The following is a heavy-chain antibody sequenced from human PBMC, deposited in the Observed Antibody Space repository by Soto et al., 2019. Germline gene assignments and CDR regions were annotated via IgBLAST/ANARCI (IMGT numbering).Heavy chain of an antibody. D-gene: IGHD5-12*01. CDR1: GGSFSNFG. V-gene: IGHV1-69*13. Sequence: SVKVSCKASGGSFSNFGISWVRQAPGQGLEWMGGIVPVFGRPNYAQRFRGRLTITADESTSTGYMELISLRSDDTAVYYCARDGSGYNFWGQGTQVTVYS. CDR2: IVPVFGRP. J-gene: IGHJ4*02. CDR3: ARDGSGYNF.